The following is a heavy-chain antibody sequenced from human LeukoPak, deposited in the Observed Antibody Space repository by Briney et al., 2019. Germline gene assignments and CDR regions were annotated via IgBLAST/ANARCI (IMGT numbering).Heavy chain of an antibody. D-gene: IGHD3-10*01. Sequence: GGSLRLSCAASGFTFSNAWMSWVRQAPGKGLEWVGRIKSKTDGGTTDYAAPVKGRFTISRDDSKNTLYLQMNSLKTEDTAVYYCTTPGSGSGSSYYFDYRGQGTLVTVSS. CDR3: TTPGSGSGSSYYFDY. J-gene: IGHJ4*02. V-gene: IGHV3-15*01. CDR2: IKSKTDGGTT. CDR1: GFTFSNAW.